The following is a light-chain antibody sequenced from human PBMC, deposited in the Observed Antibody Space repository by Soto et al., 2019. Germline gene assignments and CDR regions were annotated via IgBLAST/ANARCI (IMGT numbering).Light chain of an antibody. V-gene: IGKV3-11*01. CDR1: QSVRTN. J-gene: IGKJ5*01. Sequence: EIVLTQSPATLSLSPGRRATLSCRASQSVRTNLGWYQQKPGQAPNLLIFDASTRAAGVTARFSGSGSGTDFTLTISSLEPEDFAVYYCQQYRSWPSVGQGTRVE. CDR3: QQYRSWPS. CDR2: DAS.